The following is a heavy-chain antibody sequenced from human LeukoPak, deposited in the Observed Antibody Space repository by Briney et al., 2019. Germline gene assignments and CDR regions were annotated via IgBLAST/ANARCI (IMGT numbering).Heavy chain of an antibody. Sequence: SETLSLTCTVSGGSISSYYWSWICEPPGKGLEWIGEINHSGSTNYNPSLKSRVTISVDTSKNQFSLKLSSVTAADTAVYYCARRLTYYYGSGSYYKYYYYMDVWGKGTTVTISS. D-gene: IGHD3-10*01. CDR1: GGSISSYY. V-gene: IGHV4-34*01. J-gene: IGHJ6*03. CDR3: ARRLTYYYGSGSYYKYYYYMDV. CDR2: INHSGST.